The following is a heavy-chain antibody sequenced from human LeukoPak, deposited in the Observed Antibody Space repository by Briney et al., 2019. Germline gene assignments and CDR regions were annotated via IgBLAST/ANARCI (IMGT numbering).Heavy chain of an antibody. J-gene: IGHJ4*02. Sequence: GASVKVSCKASGYTFTNYGITWVRQAPGQGLEWMGWISAHDGTRNYALKHEDRVTMTTDTSTSTAYMELRGLRSDDTAVYYCARRSTLYSSGRFYFDYWGQGTLFTVSS. CDR2: ISAHDGTR. CDR3: ARRSTLYSSGRFYFDY. V-gene: IGHV1-18*01. D-gene: IGHD6-19*01. CDR1: GYTFTNYG.